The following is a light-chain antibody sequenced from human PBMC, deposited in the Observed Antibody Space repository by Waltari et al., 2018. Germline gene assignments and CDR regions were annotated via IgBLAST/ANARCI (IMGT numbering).Light chain of an antibody. CDR1: QSVSNN. J-gene: IGKJ2*01. V-gene: IGKV3-15*01. CDR2: AAS. CDR3: QQYNEWPYT. Sequence: ETVMIQFPATLSVSPGERATLSCRASQSVSNNVAWFQQTLGQAPRLLIYAASSRSTNIPGRFGGSGSGTDFTLTISSLQAEDFAVYYCQQYNEWPYTFGQGTVLEI.